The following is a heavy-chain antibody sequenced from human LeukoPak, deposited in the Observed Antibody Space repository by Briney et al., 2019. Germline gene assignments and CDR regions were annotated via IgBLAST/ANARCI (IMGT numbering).Heavy chain of an antibody. V-gene: IGHV4-4*07. J-gene: IGHJ4*02. CDR1: GGSISSYY. CDR2: ISTSRNT. CDR3: ARVKGYSSGWPLDY. D-gene: IGHD6-19*01. Sequence: PSETLSLTCTVSGGSISSYYWSWIRQPAREGVWWILRISTSRNTTYNPSLKSRVTMSVDTSKNQFSLKLSSVTAADTAVYYCARVKGYSSGWPLDYWGQGTLVTVSS.